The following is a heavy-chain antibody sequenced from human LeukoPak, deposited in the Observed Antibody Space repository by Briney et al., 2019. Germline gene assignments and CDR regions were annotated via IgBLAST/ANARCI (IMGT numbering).Heavy chain of an antibody. CDR1: GFSFGPHA. Sequence: GGSLRLSCAGSGFSFGPHAMSWVRQAPGKGLEWVPGIGGSDDSTHYADSVKGRFTLSSDSSRNTVYFQLNNLRVEDTAIYYCAKASWVSSTDAVRWGQGTLVTVSS. V-gene: IGHV3-23*01. CDR3: AKASWVSSTDAVR. J-gene: IGHJ4*02. CDR2: IGGSDDST. D-gene: IGHD3-16*01.